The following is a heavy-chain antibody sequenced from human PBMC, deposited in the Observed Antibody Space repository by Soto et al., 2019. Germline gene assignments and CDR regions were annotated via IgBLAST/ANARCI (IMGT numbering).Heavy chain of an antibody. J-gene: IGHJ4*02. CDR2: INPNSGGT. D-gene: IGHD6-6*01. CDR1: GYTFTGYY. CDR3: ARAEYSSAEVDY. Sequence: QVQLVQSGAEVKKPGASVKVSCKASGYTFTGYYMHWVRQAPGQGLEWMGWINPNSGGTNYAQKLQGWVTMTRDTSISTAYRELSRLRSDDTAVYYCARAEYSSAEVDYWGQGTLVTVSS. V-gene: IGHV1-2*04.